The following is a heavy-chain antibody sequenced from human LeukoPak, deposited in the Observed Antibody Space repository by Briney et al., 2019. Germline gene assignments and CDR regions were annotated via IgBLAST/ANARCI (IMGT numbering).Heavy chain of an antibody. CDR1: GYTFTSYY. Sequence: GASVKVSCKASGYTFTSYYMHWVRQARGQGLEWMGIINPSGGSTSYAQKFQGRVTMTRDTSTSTVYMELSSLRSEDTAVYYCARDLIVGATRDYWGQGTLVTVSS. CDR3: ARDLIVGATRDY. J-gene: IGHJ4*02. CDR2: INPSGGST. D-gene: IGHD1-26*01. V-gene: IGHV1-46*03.